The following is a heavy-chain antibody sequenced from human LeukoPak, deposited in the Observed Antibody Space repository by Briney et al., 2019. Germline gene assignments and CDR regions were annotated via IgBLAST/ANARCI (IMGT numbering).Heavy chain of an antibody. Sequence: GGSLRPSCAAPGFTFSSYGMTWVRQAQGKGLKWVANIKEDGSEKYYVDSVKGRFTISRDNAKNSLFLEMNSLRAEDTALYYCAREEPVAILSHWGQGTLVTVSS. J-gene: IGHJ4*02. D-gene: IGHD2-2*01. CDR3: AREEPVAILSH. CDR1: GFTFSSYG. CDR2: IKEDGSEK. V-gene: IGHV3-7*01.